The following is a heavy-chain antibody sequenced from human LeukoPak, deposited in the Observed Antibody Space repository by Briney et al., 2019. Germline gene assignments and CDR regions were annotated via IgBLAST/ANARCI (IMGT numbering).Heavy chain of an antibody. CDR2: ISAYNGNT. Sequence: ASVKVSCQASGYTFTSYGISWVRQAPGQGLEWMGWISAYNGNTNYAQKLQGRVTMTTDTSTSTAYMVLRSLRSDDTAVYYCARVYSKLWFGELLYFDYWGQGTLVTVSS. V-gene: IGHV1-18*01. CDR3: ARVYSKLWFGELLYFDY. CDR1: GYTFTSYG. D-gene: IGHD3-10*01. J-gene: IGHJ4*02.